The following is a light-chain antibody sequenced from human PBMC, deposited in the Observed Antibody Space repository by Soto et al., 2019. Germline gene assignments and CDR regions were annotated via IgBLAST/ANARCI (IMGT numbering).Light chain of an antibody. J-gene: IGKJ3*01. Sequence: DIQMTQYPSSQSPSLRERISSTCQASQDVRKYLSWYQQKARKAPKLLIYDASNLETGVPSRFSGSGSGPDFTFTISRLKNEDIATYYCQQRHNLTHTFGPGTKVDIK. V-gene: IGKV1-33*01. CDR1: QDVRKY. CDR2: DAS. CDR3: QQRHNLTHT.